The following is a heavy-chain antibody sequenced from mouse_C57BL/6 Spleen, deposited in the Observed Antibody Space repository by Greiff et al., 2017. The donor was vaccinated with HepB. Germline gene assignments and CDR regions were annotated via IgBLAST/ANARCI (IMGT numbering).Heavy chain of an antibody. CDR1: GFSLTSYG. CDR2: IWSDGST. V-gene: IGHV2-6-1*01. J-gene: IGHJ1*03. Sequence: VQLQQSGPGLVAPSQSLSITCTVSGFSLTSYGVHWVRQPPGKGLEWLVVIWSDGSTTYNSALKSRLSISKDNSKSQVFLKMNSLQTDDTAMYYCARHSGSSYWYFDVWGTGTTVTVSS. D-gene: IGHD1-1*01. CDR3: ARHSGSSYWYFDV.